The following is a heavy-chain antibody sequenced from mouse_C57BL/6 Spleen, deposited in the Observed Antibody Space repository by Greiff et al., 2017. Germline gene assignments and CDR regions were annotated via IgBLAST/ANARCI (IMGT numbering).Heavy chain of an antibody. CDR1: GYAFSSSW. D-gene: IGHD1-1*01. CDR2: IYPGGGDT. CDR3: AREGSSIQYYFDY. Sequence: QVQLQQSGPELVKPGASVKLSCKASGYAFSSSWMNWVKQRPGKGLEWIGRIYPGGGDTNYNGKFKGKATLTADKSSSTAYMQLSSLTSEDSSVDYCAREGSSIQYYFDYWGQGTTLTVSS. J-gene: IGHJ2*01. V-gene: IGHV1-82*01.